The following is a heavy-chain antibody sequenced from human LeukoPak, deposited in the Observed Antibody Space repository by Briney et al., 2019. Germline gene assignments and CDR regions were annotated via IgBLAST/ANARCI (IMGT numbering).Heavy chain of an antibody. CDR2: TNEHGTII. CDR3: VVDLSGSADY. CDR1: GFSFSNYW. D-gene: IGHD3-10*01. Sequence: GGSLRLSCAASGFSFSNYWFHWVRQAPGEGLVWVSRTNEHGTIINYADSVKGRFTNSRDNAKNTLYLQMNSLRTEDSALYYCVVDLSGSADYWGQGTLVTVSS. J-gene: IGHJ4*02. V-gene: IGHV3-74*01.